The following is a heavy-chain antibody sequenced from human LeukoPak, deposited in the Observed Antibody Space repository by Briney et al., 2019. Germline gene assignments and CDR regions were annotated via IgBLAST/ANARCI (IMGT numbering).Heavy chain of an antibody. CDR3: ARDAPVTIFGVVNHYYGMDV. J-gene: IGHJ6*02. CDR2: FDPEDGET. Sequence: ASVKVSCKVSGYTLTELSMHWVRQAPGKGLEWMGGFDPEDGETIYAQRFQGRVTMTEDTSTDTAYMELSSLRSEDTAVYYCARDAPVTIFGVVNHYYGMDVWGQGTTVTVSS. CDR1: GYTLTELS. V-gene: IGHV1-24*01. D-gene: IGHD3-3*01.